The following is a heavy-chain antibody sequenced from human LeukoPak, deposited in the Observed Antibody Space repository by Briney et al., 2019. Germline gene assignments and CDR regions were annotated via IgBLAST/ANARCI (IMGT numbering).Heavy chain of an antibody. V-gene: IGHV1-46*01. CDR2: IYPRDGST. CDR1: GYIFTINY. J-gene: IGHJ4*02. CDR3: ARDQEGFDY. Sequence: ASVKVSFKASGYIFTINYIHWVRQAPGQGLEWMGMIYPRDGSTSYAQRFQDRVTVTRDTSTSTVHMELSGLRSEDTAVYYCARDQEGFDYWGQGTQVTVSS.